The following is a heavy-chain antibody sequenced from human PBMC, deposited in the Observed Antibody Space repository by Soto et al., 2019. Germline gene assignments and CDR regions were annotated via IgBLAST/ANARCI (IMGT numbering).Heavy chain of an antibody. J-gene: IGHJ4*02. V-gene: IGHV1-46*01. Sequence: ASVKVSCKGFGYTFTDQYIHWLRQAPGQGLEWMGVIHPRGVTTIYAQKFQGRVTMTRDTSTSTVYMGLSSLRSEDTAVYYCARVGSSNYYDSSGHYFDYWGQGTLVTVS. CDR2: IHPRGVTT. CDR1: GYTFTDQY. CDR3: ARVGSSNYYDSSGHYFDY. D-gene: IGHD3-22*01.